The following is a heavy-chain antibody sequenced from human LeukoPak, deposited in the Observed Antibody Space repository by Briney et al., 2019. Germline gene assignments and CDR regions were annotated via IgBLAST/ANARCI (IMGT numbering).Heavy chain of an antibody. CDR1: GYTFTSYG. J-gene: IGHJ4*02. D-gene: IGHD3-9*01. V-gene: IGHV1-18*01. Sequence: ASVKVSCKASGYTFTSYGISWVRQAPGQGLECMGWISAYNGNTNYAQKLQGRVTMTTDTSTSTAYMELRSLRSDDTAVYYCARDPPYYDILTGHFDYWGQGTLVTVSS. CDR3: ARDPPYYDILTGHFDY. CDR2: ISAYNGNT.